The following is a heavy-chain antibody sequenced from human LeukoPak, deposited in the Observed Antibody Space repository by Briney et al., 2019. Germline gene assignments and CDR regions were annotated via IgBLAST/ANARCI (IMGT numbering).Heavy chain of an antibody. CDR2: ISRSGVAT. CDR1: GFTFTSFA. J-gene: IGHJ4*02. CDR3: AKHSHDGSAPYYEVQLDY. V-gene: IGHV3-23*01. D-gene: IGHD3-22*01. Sequence: GGSLRLSCAASGFTFTSFAMSWVRQAPEKGLEWVSTISRSGVATYYANSVKGRFTISRDNSKNTVYLQMNSLRAEDTAIYYCAKHSHDGSAPYYEVQLDYWGQGTLVTVSS.